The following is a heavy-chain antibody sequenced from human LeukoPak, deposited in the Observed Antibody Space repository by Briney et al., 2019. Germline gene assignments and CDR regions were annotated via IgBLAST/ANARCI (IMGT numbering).Heavy chain of an antibody. Sequence: SETLSLTCTVSGYSISSDYYWGWIRPPPGKGLEWIGSIYHSGSTYYNPSLKSRVTISVDTSKDQFSLKLSSVTAADTAVYFCARAVGSWGAGLVDYWGQGTLVTVSS. CDR3: ARAVGSWGAGLVDY. CDR1: GYSISSDYY. V-gene: IGHV4-38-2*02. CDR2: IYHSGST. D-gene: IGHD1-26*01. J-gene: IGHJ4*02.